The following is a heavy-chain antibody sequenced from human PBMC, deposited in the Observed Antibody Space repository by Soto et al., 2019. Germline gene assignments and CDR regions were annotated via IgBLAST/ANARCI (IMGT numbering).Heavy chain of an antibody. CDR2: ISLIGTYI. CDR3: ARRGSEVTTGGGALDI. D-gene: IGHD4-17*01. CDR1: GFSLINYN. V-gene: IGHV3-21*01. Sequence: EVQLVESGGGLVKPGGSLRLSCEVSGFSLINYNMNWVRQAPGKGLEWVSYISLIGTYISYADSVKGRFTISRDNAKNLLYLQMDSLRVDDTAVYYCARRGSEVTTGGGALDIWGQGTMVTVSS. J-gene: IGHJ3*02.